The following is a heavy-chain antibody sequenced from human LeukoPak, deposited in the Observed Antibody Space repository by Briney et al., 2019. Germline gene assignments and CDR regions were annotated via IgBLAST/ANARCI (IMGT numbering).Heavy chain of an antibody. CDR2: INHSGST. CDR3: ARGIDY. Sequence: KPSETLSLICAVYGGSFSGYYWSWIRQPPGKGLEWIGEINHSGSTNYNPSLKSRVTISVDTSKNQFSLKLSSVTAADTAVYYCARGIDYWGQGTLVTVSS. CDR1: GGSFSGYY. V-gene: IGHV4-34*01. J-gene: IGHJ4*02.